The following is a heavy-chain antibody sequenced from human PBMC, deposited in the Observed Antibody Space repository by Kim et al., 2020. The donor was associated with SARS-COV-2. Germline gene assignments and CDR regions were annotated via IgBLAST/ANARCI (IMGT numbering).Heavy chain of an antibody. Sequence: LQGRVTITADESTSTAYMELSSLRSEDTAVYYCARQTARIAVAGSQYFDLWGRGTLVTVSS. CDR3: ARQTARIAVAGSQYFDL. J-gene: IGHJ2*01. V-gene: IGHV1-69*01. D-gene: IGHD6-19*01.